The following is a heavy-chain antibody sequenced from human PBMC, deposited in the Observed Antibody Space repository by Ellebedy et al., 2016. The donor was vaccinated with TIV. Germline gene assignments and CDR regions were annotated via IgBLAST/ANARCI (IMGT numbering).Heavy chain of an antibody. D-gene: IGHD3-10*01. CDR1: RFNVSSNF. V-gene: IGHV3-66*01. CDR2: IDSGGKT. CDR3: AAWLRFGDLVPFDP. Sequence: GESLKISCEGFRFNVSSNFMTWVRQAPGKGLEWVSGIDSGGKTFYADSVKGRFTISRDNSKNTVFLQMNSLRPEDTAVYYCAAWLRFGDLVPFDPWGQGTLVTVSS. J-gene: IGHJ5*02.